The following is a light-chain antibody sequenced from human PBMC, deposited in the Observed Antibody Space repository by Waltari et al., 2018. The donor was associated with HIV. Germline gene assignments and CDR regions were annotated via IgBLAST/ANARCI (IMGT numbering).Light chain of an antibody. CDR3: QQYNNWPLTWT. CDR2: GAS. CDR1: QSVSSN. J-gene: IGKJ1*01. V-gene: IGKV3-15*01. Sequence: EIVMTQSPATLSVSPGERATLSSRASQSVSSNLAWYQQKAGQAPRLLLYGASTRATGIPARFSGSGSGTEFTLTISSLQSEDFAIYYCQQYNNWPLTWTFGQGTKVEIK.